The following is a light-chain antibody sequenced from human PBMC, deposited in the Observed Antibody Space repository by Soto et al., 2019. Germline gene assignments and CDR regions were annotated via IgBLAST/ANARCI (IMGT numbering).Light chain of an antibody. J-gene: IGKJ4*01. CDR3: HQYDTYPLT. CDR2: AAS. V-gene: IGKV1-5*01. CDR1: QSINNW. Sequence: DVQMTQSPSSLSASVGDRVTITCRASQSINNWLAWYQQKPGKAPKFLIYAASTLETGVPSRFSGSASGTEFTLTISGLQPEDVASYYCHQYDTYPLTFGGGTRVELK.